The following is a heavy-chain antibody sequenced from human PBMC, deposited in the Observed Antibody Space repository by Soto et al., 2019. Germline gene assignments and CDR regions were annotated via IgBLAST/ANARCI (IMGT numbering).Heavy chain of an antibody. J-gene: IGHJ5*02. CDR1: GGSISSGGYS. CDR2: IYHSGST. D-gene: IGHD3-10*01. V-gene: IGHV4-30-2*01. CDR3: AREKKSVLWFGEPHQNWFDP. Sequence: SETLSLTCAVSGGSISSGGYSWSWIRQPPGKGLEWIGYIYHSGSTYYNPSLKSRVTISVDRSKNQFSLKLSSVTAADTAVYYCAREKKSVLWFGEPHQNWFDPWGQGTLVTVSS.